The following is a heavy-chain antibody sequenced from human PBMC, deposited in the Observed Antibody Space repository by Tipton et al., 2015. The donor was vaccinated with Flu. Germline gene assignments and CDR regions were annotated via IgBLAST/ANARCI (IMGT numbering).Heavy chain of an antibody. CDR1: GFTFSSCA. D-gene: IGHD2-2*01. CDR3: VKDRLYCSINSCARFDY. CDR2: ISGTGDST. J-gene: IGHJ4*02. V-gene: IGHV3-23*01. Sequence: SLRLSCATSGFTFSSCAMTWVRQAPGQGLEWVSTISGTGDSTWYGDSVKGRFTISSDNSKNTLYLQMNSLRAEDTAVYYCVKDRLYCSINSCARFDYWGQGTLVTVSS.